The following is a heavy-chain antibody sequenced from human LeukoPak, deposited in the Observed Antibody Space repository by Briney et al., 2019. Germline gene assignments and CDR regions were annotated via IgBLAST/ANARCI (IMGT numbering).Heavy chain of an antibody. J-gene: IGHJ4*02. CDR2: ISGSGGRI. V-gene: IGHV3-23*01. Sequence: GGSLRLSCAASGFTFSSYAMSWVRQTPEKGLEWVSGISGSGGRISYVDSVKGRFTTSRDNSKNTLYLQMNSLRAEDSAVYYCAKADRNRDMAAPVDYWGQGTLVTVSS. CDR3: AKADRNRDMAAPVDY. D-gene: IGHD6-13*01. CDR1: GFTFSSYA.